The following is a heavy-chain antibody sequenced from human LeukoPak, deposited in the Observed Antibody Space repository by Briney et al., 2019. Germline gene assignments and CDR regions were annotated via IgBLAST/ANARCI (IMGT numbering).Heavy chain of an antibody. CDR1: GFTFSSYG. Sequence: GGSLRLSCAASGFTFSSYGMHWVRQAPGKGLEWVAVIWYDGSNKYYADSVKGRFTISRDNSKNTLYLQMNSLRAEDTAVYYCARDRSGDSSSWYLDYWGQGTLVTVSS. CDR2: IWYDGSNK. V-gene: IGHV3-33*01. CDR3: ARDRSGDSSSWYLDY. J-gene: IGHJ4*02. D-gene: IGHD6-13*01.